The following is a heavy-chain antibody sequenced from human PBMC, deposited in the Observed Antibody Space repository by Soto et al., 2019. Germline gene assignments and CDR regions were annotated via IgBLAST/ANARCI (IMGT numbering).Heavy chain of an antibody. D-gene: IGHD5-18*01. CDR1: GYNFNNYW. CDR2: IDPSDSDT. Sequence: GESLKISCKGSGYNFNNYWIGWVRQMPGKGLEWMGIIDPSDSDTRYSPSFQGQVTISADKSMTTAYLQWSSLKASDNAMYYRARVYSSLADDGFDICGQGTMVTVSS. CDR3: ARVYSSLADDGFDI. V-gene: IGHV5-51*01. J-gene: IGHJ3*02.